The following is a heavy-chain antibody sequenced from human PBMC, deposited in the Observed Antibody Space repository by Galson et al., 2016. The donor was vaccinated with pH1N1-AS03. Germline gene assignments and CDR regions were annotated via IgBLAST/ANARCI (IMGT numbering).Heavy chain of an antibody. Sequence: SVKVSCKASGGSFNTYTITWVRQAPGQRFEWLGGITPLFGAANYAQKFQGRVTITADESTTTAYMELSSLRSEDTAVYYCAREGSYGDTYYYHYGMDVWGQGTTVTVSS. CDR1: GGSFNTYT. CDR3: AREGSYGDTYYYHYGMDV. V-gene: IGHV1-69*13. D-gene: IGHD4-17*01. CDR2: ITPLFGAA. J-gene: IGHJ6*02.